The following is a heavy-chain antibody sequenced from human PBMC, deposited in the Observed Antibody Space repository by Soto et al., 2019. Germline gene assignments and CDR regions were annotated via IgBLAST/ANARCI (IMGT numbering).Heavy chain of an antibody. J-gene: IGHJ4*02. CDR1: GGSISSGGYS. V-gene: IGHV4-30-2*01. CDR3: ARWGRGPSLRWYYFDY. CDR2: IYHSGST. Sequence: SETLSLTCAVSGGSISSGGYSWSWIRQPPGKGLEWIGYIYHSGSTYYNPSLKSRVTISVDRSKNQFSLKLSSVTAADTAVYYCARWGRGPSLRWYYFDYWGQGTLVTVSS. D-gene: IGHD2-21*01.